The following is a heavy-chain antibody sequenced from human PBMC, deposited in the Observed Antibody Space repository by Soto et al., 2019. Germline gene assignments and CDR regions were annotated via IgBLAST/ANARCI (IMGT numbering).Heavy chain of an antibody. D-gene: IGHD2-2*01. J-gene: IGHJ6*02. V-gene: IGHV1-69*06. CDR3: ARVSIPGIDGEDV. Sequence: QQHLVQSGAEVRKPGSSVKVSCKASGGTFGNYAISWVRQAPGQGLEWMGKIIPIFKTANYAQKFQGRITITADRSPRTDTAYMELSSLRSEDTAVYYGARVSIPGIDGEDVWGQGTTVTVSS. CDR1: GGTFGNYA. CDR2: IIPIFKTA.